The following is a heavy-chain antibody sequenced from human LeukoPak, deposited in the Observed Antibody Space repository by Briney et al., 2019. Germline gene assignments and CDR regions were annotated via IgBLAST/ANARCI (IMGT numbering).Heavy chain of an antibody. CDR3: ARGKSTTRWDFDY. Sequence: PGGSLRLSCAASGFTFDDYAMHWVRQAPGKGVEWVSGISWNSGSIGYADSVKGRFTISRDNAKNSLFLQMHSLRVEDTAVYYCARGKSTTRWDFDYWGLGTLVTVSS. V-gene: IGHV3-9*01. CDR1: GFTFDDYA. CDR2: ISWNSGSI. J-gene: IGHJ4*02. D-gene: IGHD1-26*01.